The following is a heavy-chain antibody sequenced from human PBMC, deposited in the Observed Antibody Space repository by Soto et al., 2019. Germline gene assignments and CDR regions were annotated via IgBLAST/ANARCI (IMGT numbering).Heavy chain of an antibody. V-gene: IGHV1-46*01. CDR2: INPSGGST. D-gene: IGHD2-15*01. Sequence: ASVKVSCKASGYTFTSYYMHWVRQAPGQGLEWMGIINPSGGSTSYAQKFQGRVTMTRDTSTSTVYMELSSLRSEETAVYYCARDTEIYYFDYWGQGTLVTVSS. CDR3: ARDTEIYYFDY. J-gene: IGHJ4*02. CDR1: GYTFTSYY.